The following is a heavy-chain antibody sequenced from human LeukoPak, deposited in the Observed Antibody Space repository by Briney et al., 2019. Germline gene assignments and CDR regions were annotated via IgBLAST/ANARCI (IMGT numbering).Heavy chain of an antibody. CDR3: AKDPTSYYDILTGYYGGLYFDY. V-gene: IGHV3-23*01. J-gene: IGHJ4*02. CDR2: ISGSGGST. CDR1: GFTVSSNY. Sequence: PGGSLRLSCAASGFTVSSNYMSWVRQAPGKGLEWVSAISGSGGSTYYADSVKGRFTISRDNSKNTLYLQMNSLRAEDTAVYYCAKDPTSYYDILTGYYGGLYFDYWGQGTLVTVSS. D-gene: IGHD3-9*01.